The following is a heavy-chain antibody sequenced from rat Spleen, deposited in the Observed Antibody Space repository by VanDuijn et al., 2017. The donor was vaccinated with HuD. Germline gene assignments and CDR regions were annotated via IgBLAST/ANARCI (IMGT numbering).Heavy chain of an antibody. CDR1: GFTFSDYN. CDR2: ITYEGSSS. CDR3: ARGGGMTTFDY. J-gene: IGHJ2*01. V-gene: IGHV5-22*01. Sequence: EVQLVESGGGLVQPGGSLRLSCAASGFTFSDYNMAWVRQAPTKGLEWVASITYEGSSSYYGDSVKGRFTISRDNAKSTLYLQMDSLRSEDTATYYCARGGGMTTFDYWGQGVMVTVSS. D-gene: IGHD1-7*01.